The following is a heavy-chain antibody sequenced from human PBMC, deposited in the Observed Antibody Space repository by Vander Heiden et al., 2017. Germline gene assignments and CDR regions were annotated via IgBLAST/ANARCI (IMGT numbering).Heavy chain of an antibody. CDR3: ARDSSSWRGAHWLAP. CDR2: ISGYNANT. V-gene: IGHV1-18*01. D-gene: IGHD6-13*01. CDR1: GYAFETYG. J-gene: IGHJ5*02. Sequence: QTQLVQSGAEVKKHGASVKVSCESSGYAFETYGISWVRQAPGQGPEWMGWISGYNANTKYAQKFQGRVTLWTDTSTSTAYMELKSLRSDDTAFYYCARDSSSWRGAHWLAPWGQGTLVTVSS.